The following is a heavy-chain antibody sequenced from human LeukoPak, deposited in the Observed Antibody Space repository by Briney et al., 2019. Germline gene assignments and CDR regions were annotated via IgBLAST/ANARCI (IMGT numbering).Heavy chain of an antibody. CDR3: AKSGSGSYYNPDFDY. J-gene: IGHJ4*02. V-gene: IGHV3-23*01. CDR2: ISASGVST. D-gene: IGHD3-10*01. Sequence: PGGSLRLSXAASGFTFSSYWMHWVRQAPGKGLEWVSGISASGVSTHYEDSVKGRFTISRDNSKNTLYLQMNSLRAEDTAVYYCAKSGSGSYYNPDFDYWGQGTLVTVSS. CDR1: GFTFSSYW.